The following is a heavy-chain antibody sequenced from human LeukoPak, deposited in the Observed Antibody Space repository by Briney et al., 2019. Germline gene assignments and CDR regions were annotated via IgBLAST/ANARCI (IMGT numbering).Heavy chain of an antibody. V-gene: IGHV4-59*01. Sequence: SETLSLTCTVSGGSISSYYWSWIRQPPGKGLEWIGYIYYSGSTNYNPSLKSRVTISVDTSKNQFSLKLSSVTAADTAVYYCARSRGVRGVILNWFDPWGQGTLSPSPQ. CDR2: IYYSGST. CDR3: ARSRGVRGVILNWFDP. J-gene: IGHJ5*02. D-gene: IGHD3-10*01. CDR1: GGSISSYY.